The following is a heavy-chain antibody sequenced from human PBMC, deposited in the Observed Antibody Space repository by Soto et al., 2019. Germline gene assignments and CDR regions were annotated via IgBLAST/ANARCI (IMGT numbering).Heavy chain of an antibody. CDR2: IATYNSNR. V-gene: IGHV1-18*01. Sequence: HLVQSGPEVKKPGASITVSYKTSGDTFTNFGLSWVRQAPGQGLEWMGWIATYNSNRNYAQKFQGRLTLTTDTSTSTPYMELKSLGYDDTAVYYCARVLRGVVNWFDPWGQGTLVTVSS. D-gene: IGHD3-10*01. CDR1: GDTFTNFG. J-gene: IGHJ5*02. CDR3: ARVLRGVVNWFDP.